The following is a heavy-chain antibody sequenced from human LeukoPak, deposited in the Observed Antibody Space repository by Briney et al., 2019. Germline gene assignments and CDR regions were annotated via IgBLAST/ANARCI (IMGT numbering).Heavy chain of an antibody. CDR1: GFTFSSYG. J-gene: IGHJ5*02. Sequence: GGSLRLSCAASGFTFSSYGMSWVRQAPGKGLEWVSLISGSGDSTYYADSVKGRFTISRDNSKNTLYLQMNRLRAEDTALYYCAKKTDSGSPGGFGPWGQGTLVTVSS. CDR2: ISGSGDST. CDR3: AKKTDSGSPGGFGP. D-gene: IGHD1-26*01. V-gene: IGHV3-23*01.